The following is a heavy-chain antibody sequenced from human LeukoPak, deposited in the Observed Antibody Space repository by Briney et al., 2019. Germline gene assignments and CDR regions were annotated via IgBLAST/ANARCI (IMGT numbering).Heavy chain of an antibody. V-gene: IGHV4-34*01. J-gene: IGHJ6*03. Sequence: SETLSLTCAVYGGSFSGYYWSWIRQPPGKGLEWIGEINHSGSTNYNPSLKSRVTISVDTSKNQFSMKLSSVTAADMAVYYCARYSGFYYYYYMDVWGKGTTVTVSS. CDR1: GGSFSGYY. CDR2: INHSGST. CDR3: ARYSGFYYYYYMDV. D-gene: IGHD2-21*01.